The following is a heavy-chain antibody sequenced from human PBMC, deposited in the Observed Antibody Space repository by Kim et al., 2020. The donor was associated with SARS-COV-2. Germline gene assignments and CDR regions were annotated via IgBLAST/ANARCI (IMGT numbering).Heavy chain of an antibody. CDR3: ARRDTAMVY. D-gene: IGHD5-18*01. V-gene: IGHV1-18*01. J-gene: IGHJ4*02. CDR2: GNT. Sequence: GNTNYAQKLQGRVTMTTDTSTSTAYMELRSLRSDDTAVYYCARRDTAMVYWGQGTLVTVSS.